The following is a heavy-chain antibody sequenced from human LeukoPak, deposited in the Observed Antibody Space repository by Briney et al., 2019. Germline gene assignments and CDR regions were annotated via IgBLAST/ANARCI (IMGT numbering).Heavy chain of an antibody. CDR1: GFTFSSYW. CDR3: ATHTTESYSRVPY. V-gene: IGHV3-74*01. Sequence: PGGSLRLSCAAAGFTFSSYWMYWVSQAPRKGLVWVSRIGGDGSRISYADSVKGRFTISRDNAKNTLYLQMNSLRGEDTAVYYCATHTTESYSRVPYWGQGTLVTVSS. D-gene: IGHD1-26*01. CDR2: IGGDGSRI. J-gene: IGHJ4*02.